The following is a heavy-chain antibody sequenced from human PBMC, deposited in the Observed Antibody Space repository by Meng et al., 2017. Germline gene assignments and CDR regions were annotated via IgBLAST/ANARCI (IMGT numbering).Heavy chain of an antibody. Sequence: ASVKVSCKVSGYTLTELSMHWVRQAPGKGLEWMGGFDPEDGETICAQKFQGRVTMTEDTSTDTAYMELSSLRSEDTAVYYCATDHPFGPNAFDIWGQGTMVTVSS. V-gene: IGHV1-24*01. CDR3: ATDHPFGPNAFDI. J-gene: IGHJ3*02. D-gene: IGHD3-16*01. CDR2: FDPEDGET. CDR1: GYTLTELS.